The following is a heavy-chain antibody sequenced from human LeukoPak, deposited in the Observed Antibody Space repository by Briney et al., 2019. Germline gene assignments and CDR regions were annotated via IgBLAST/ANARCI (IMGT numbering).Heavy chain of an antibody. J-gene: IGHJ6*02. CDR2: ISAYNGHT. CDR3: ARAVWSGYLYYGMDV. D-gene: IGHD3-3*01. Sequence: ASVKVSCKASAYTFTSYGISWVRQAPGQGLEWMGWISAYNGHTNYAQKFQGWVTMTRDTSISTAYMELSRLRSDDTAVYYCARAVWSGYLYYGMDVWGQGTTVTVSS. CDR1: AYTFTSYG. V-gene: IGHV1-18*01.